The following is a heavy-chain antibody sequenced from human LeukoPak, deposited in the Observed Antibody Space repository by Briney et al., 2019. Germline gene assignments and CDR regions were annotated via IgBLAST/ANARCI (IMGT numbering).Heavy chain of an antibody. V-gene: IGHV1-46*01. D-gene: IGHD2-2*01. CDR2: INPSGGST. CDR3: ARDLGTINDAFDI. Sequence: GASVKVSCKASGYTFTSYYMHWVRQAPGQGPEWMGIINPSGGSTSYAQKLQGRVTMTRDMSTSTVYMELSSLRSEDTAVYYCARDLGTINDAFDIWGQGTMVTVSS. CDR1: GYTFTSYY. J-gene: IGHJ3*02.